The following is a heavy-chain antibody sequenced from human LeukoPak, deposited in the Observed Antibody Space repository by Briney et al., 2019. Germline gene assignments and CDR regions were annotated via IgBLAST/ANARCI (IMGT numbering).Heavy chain of an antibody. V-gene: IGHV4-39*07. J-gene: IGHJ6*03. Sequence: SETLSLTCTVSEGSISSSSYYWGWIRQPPGKGLEWIGSIYYSGSTYYNPSLKSRVTVSVDTSKNQFSLKLSSVTAADTAVYYCARDSMITFGGTHYMDVWGKGTTVTVSS. CDR2: IYYSGST. CDR3: ARDSMITFGGTHYMDV. CDR1: EGSISSSSYY. D-gene: IGHD3-16*01.